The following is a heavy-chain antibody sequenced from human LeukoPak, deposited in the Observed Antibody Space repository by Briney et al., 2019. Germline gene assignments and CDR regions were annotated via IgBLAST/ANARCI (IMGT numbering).Heavy chain of an antibody. J-gene: IGHJ5*02. Sequence: SETLSLTCAVYGGSLSGYYWSWIRQPPGKGLEWIGEINHSGSTNYNPSLKSRVTISVDTSKNQFSLKLSSVTAADTAVYYCARGKFRAAVHHNWFDPWGQGTLVTVSS. V-gene: IGHV4-34*01. CDR3: ARGKFRAAVHHNWFDP. CDR1: GGSLSGYY. CDR2: INHSGST. D-gene: IGHD6-13*01.